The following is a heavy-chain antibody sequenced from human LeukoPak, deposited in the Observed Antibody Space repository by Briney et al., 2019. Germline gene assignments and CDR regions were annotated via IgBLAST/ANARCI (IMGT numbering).Heavy chain of an antibody. CDR2: INQDGSNK. D-gene: IGHD6-19*01. CDR3: AKDMFRYSSGDAFDI. J-gene: IGHJ3*02. CDR1: GFTFRSYW. V-gene: IGHV3-7*01. Sequence: GGSLRLSCAASGFTFRSYWMSWVRQAPGKGLEWVANINQDGSNKYYADSVKGRFTISRDNSKNTLYLQMNSLGAEDTAVYYCAKDMFRYSSGDAFDIWGQGTMVTVSS.